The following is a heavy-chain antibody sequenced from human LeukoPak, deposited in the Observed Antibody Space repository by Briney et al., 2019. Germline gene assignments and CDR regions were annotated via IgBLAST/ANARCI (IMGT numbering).Heavy chain of an antibody. J-gene: IGHJ5*02. D-gene: IGHD3-10*01. CDR2: INPNSGGT. CDR1: GYTFTGYY. Sequence: ASVKVSCKASGYTFTGYYMRWVRQAPGQGLEWMGWINPNSGGTNYAQKFQGRVTMTRDTSISTAYMELSRLRSDDTAVYYCARDMVRGVRVSFDPWGQGTLVIVSS. V-gene: IGHV1-2*02. CDR3: ARDMVRGVRVSFDP.